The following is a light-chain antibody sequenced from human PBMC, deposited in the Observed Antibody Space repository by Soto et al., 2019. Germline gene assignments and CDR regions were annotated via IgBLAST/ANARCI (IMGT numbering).Light chain of an antibody. CDR1: QTISTY. CDR3: HQSDSSPFT. J-gene: IGKJ3*01. Sequence: DIEMTQFPGSLSASVGDRVTITCRASQTISTYLNWYQQKPGKAARLLIYNASSLLSGIPSRFSGSGSGTDFTLTIASLHPEDFSTYYCHQSDSSPFTFGPGTKV. V-gene: IGKV1-39*01. CDR2: NAS.